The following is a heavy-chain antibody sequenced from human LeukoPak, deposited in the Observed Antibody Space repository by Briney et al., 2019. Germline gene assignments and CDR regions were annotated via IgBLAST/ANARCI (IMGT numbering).Heavy chain of an antibody. D-gene: IGHD2-2*01. J-gene: IGHJ4*02. CDR3: ARDRCSSTSCLSSFDY. CDR2: ISAYNGNT. Sequence: ASVKVSCKASGYTFTSYGISWVRQAPGQGLEWMGWISAYNGNTNYAQKLQGRVTMTSDTSTSTAYMELRSLRSDDTAVYYRARDRCSSTSCLSSFDYWGQGTLVTVSS. CDR1: GYTFTSYG. V-gene: IGHV1-18*01.